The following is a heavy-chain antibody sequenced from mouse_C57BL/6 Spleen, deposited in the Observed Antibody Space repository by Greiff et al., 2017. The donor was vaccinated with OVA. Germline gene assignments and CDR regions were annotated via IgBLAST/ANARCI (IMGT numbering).Heavy chain of an antibody. CDR3: ARYYGSSSRYFDV. D-gene: IGHD1-1*01. J-gene: IGHJ1*03. CDR2: IDPSDSET. Sequence: VQLQQPGAELVRPGSSVKLSCKASGYTFTSYWMHWVKQRPIQGLEWIGNIDPSDSETHSNQKFKDKATLTVDKSSSTAYMQLSSLTSEDSAVYYCARYYGSSSRYFDVWGTGTTVTVSS. V-gene: IGHV1-52*01. CDR1: GYTFTSYW.